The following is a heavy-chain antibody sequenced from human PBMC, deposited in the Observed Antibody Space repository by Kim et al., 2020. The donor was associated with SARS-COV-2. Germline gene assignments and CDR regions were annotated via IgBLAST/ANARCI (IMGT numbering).Heavy chain of an antibody. V-gene: IGHV3-15*01. CDR3: TTAAVSGYSSGWYPTYYYYGMDV. CDR1: GFSFNNAW. Sequence: GGSLRLSCAASGFSFNNAWMSWVRQAPGKGLEWVGRIKSKTDGGTRDYAAPVKGRFSISRDDSKNTLYLQMNSLKTEDTAVYYCTTAAVSGYSSGWYPTYYYYGMDVWGQGTTVTVSS. CDR2: IKSKTDGGTR. D-gene: IGHD6-19*01. J-gene: IGHJ6*02.